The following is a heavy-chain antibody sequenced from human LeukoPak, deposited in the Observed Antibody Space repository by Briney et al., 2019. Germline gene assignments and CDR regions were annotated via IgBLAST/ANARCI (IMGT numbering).Heavy chain of an antibody. V-gene: IGHV4-38-2*02. CDR3: ARHRGPTTEVTRDFDY. Sequence: SETLSLTCTVSGYSISSGYYWGWIRQPPGKGLEWIGSIYHSGSTYYNPSLKSRVTISVDTSKNQFSLKLSSVTAADTAVYYCARHRGPTTEVTRDFDYWGQGTLVTVSS. D-gene: IGHD4-23*01. J-gene: IGHJ4*02. CDR1: GYSISSGYY. CDR2: IYHSGST.